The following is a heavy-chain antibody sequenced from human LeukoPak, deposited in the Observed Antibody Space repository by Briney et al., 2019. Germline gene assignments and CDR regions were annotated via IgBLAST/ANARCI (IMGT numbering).Heavy chain of an antibody. CDR3: ATRTVPTAIHSAFDI. CDR1: GYTLSVLP. CDR2: YEPEDGET. V-gene: IGHV1-24*01. D-gene: IGHD2-2*02. J-gene: IGHJ3*02. Sequence: GASVKVSCKSSGYTLSVLPIHWVRQAPGKGLECMGGYEPEDGETFYTQEFQGRVTTTEDISTDTAYMELSSLRSDDTAMYYCATRTVPTAIHSAFDIWGQGTMVTVSS.